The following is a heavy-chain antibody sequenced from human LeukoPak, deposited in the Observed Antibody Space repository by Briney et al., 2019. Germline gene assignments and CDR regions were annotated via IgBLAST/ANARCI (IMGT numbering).Heavy chain of an antibody. CDR1: GFTFDHYA. J-gene: IGHJ4*02. V-gene: IGHV3-9*01. CDR3: AKDTEHLIAAAGD. D-gene: IGHD6-13*01. CDR2: ISWNSGSI. Sequence: GGSLRLSCAAWGFTFDHYAMHWVRKAPGKGLVWVSGISWNSGSIGYADSVKGRFTIYRDNAKNSLYLQMNSLRAEDTALYYCAKDTEHLIAAAGDWGQGTLVTVSS.